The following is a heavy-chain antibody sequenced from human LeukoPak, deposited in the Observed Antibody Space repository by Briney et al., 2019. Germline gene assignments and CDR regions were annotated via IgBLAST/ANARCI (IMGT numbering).Heavy chain of an antibody. CDR1: GFTFSSYA. J-gene: IGHJ2*01. V-gene: IGHV3-23*01. D-gene: IGHD4-17*01. CDR2: ISGSGGST. Sequence: GGSLRLSCAASGFTFSSYAMSWVRQAPGKGLEWVSAISGSGGSTYYADSVKGRFTISRDNSKNTLYLQMNSLRAEDTAVYYCAKGATVDYGDYDWYFDLWGRGTLVTVSS. CDR3: AKGATVDYGDYDWYFDL.